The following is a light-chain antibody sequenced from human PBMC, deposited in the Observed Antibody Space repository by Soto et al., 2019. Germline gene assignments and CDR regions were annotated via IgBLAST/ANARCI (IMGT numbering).Light chain of an antibody. CDR3: QQYGSSPGT. J-gene: IGKJ1*01. CDR1: QSVSTN. CDR2: AAS. V-gene: IGKV3-15*01. Sequence: EIVMTQSPVTLSVSPGDRAALSCRASQSVSTNLAWYQQKPGQPPRLLIYAASTRATGVPARFSGSGSGTEFTLTISSLQSEDFAVYYCQQYGSSPGTFGQGTKVEIK.